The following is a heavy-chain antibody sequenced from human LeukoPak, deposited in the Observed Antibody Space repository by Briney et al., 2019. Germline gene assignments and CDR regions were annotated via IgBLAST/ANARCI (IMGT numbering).Heavy chain of an antibody. V-gene: IGHV4-59*01. CDR2: IYYSGST. D-gene: IGHD6-19*01. J-gene: IGHJ5*02. CDR3: ARDHRRDYSSGWWVWFDP. CDR1: GGSISSYY. Sequence: SETLSLTCTVSGGSISSYYWSWIRQPPGKGLEWIAYIYYSGSTNYNPSLKSRVTISVDTSKNQFSLKLSSVTAADTAVYYCARDHRRDYSSGWWVWFDPWGQGTLVTVSS.